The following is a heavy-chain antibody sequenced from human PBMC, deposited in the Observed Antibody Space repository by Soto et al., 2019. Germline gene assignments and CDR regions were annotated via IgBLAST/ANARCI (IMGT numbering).Heavy chain of an antibody. Sequence: EVQLVESGGGLVKPGGSIRLTCAASGFTFSNAWMNWVRQAPGKGLEWVGRIKSKTDGGTKDYAAPVKGRFTISRDDSKNTLYLKMISLKTEDTAVYYCTTDRSIAVAGNPLGFDYWGQGTLVTVAA. CDR3: TTDRSIAVAGNPLGFDY. CDR1: GFTFSNAW. CDR2: IKSKTDGGTK. D-gene: IGHD6-19*01. V-gene: IGHV3-15*07. J-gene: IGHJ4*02.